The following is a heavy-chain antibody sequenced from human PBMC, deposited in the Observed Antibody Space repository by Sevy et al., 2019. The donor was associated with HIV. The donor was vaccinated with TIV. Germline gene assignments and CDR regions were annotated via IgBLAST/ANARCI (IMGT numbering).Heavy chain of an antibody. J-gene: IGHJ2*01. CDR3: ARLREQLVGFRCYFDL. Sequence: SETRSLTCTVSGGSISSSSYYWGWIRQPPGKGLEWIGSIYDSGSTYYNPSLKSRVTISVDTSKNQFSLKLSSVTAADTAVYYCARLREQLVGFRCYFDLWGRGTLVTVSS. V-gene: IGHV4-39*01. CDR2: IYDSGST. D-gene: IGHD6-6*01. CDR1: GGSISSSSYY.